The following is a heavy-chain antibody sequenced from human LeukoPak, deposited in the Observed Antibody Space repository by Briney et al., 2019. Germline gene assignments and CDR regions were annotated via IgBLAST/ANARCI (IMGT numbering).Heavy chain of an antibody. CDR1: GYTFTSYG. Sequence: ASVKVSCKASGYTFTSYGISWVRQAPGQGLEWMGWISAYNGNTNYAQKLQGRVTITADESTSTAYMELSSLRSEDTAVYYCARPLGYCSSTSCSDAFDIWGQGTMVTVSS. CDR2: ISAYNGNT. J-gene: IGHJ3*02. V-gene: IGHV1-18*01. D-gene: IGHD2-2*01. CDR3: ARPLGYCSSTSCSDAFDI.